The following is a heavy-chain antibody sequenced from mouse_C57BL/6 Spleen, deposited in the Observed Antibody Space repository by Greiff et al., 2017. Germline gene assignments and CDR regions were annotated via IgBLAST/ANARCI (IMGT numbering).Heavy chain of an antibody. J-gene: IGHJ2*01. Sequence: VKLQESGAELVKPGASVKLSCKASGYTFTEYTIHWVKQRSGQGLEWIGWFYPGSRSIKYNEKFKDKATLTADKSSSTVYMELSRLTSEDSAVYFCARHERLFITTVVPFDYWGQGTTLTVSS. CDR1: GYTFTEYT. D-gene: IGHD1-1*01. CDR3: ARHERLFITTVVPFDY. V-gene: IGHV1-62-2*01. CDR2: FYPGSRSI.